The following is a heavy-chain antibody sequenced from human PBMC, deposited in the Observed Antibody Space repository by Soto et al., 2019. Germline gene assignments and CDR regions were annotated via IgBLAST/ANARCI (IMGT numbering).Heavy chain of an antibody. CDR1: GYTFTNYG. D-gene: IGHD2-15*01. CDR3: ARDERDSCSGGACFYVDY. V-gene: IGHV1-18*04. J-gene: IGHJ4*02. CDR2: ISTYNTNT. Sequence: QVQLVQSGGEVKKPGASVKVSCKASGYTFTNYGISWVRQAPGQGLEWLGWISTYNTNTNAAPRLQGRLTMTTDTSTSTAYMQLRSLTSDDTAVYYCARDERDSCSGGACFYVDYWGQGTLVTVSS.